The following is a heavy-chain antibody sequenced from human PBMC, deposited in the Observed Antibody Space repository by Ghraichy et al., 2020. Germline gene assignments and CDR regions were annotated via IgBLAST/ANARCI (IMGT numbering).Heavy chain of an antibody. D-gene: IGHD5-18*01. CDR2: FDPEDGET. V-gene: IGHV1-24*01. CDR3: ATKGPIQLWLLRMAPYYYMDV. J-gene: IGHJ6*03. CDR1: GYTLTELS. Sequence: ASVKVSCKVSGYTLTELSMHWVRQAPGKGLEWMGGFDPEDGETIYAQKFQGRVTMTEDTSTDTAYMELSSLRSEDTAVYYCATKGPIQLWLLRMAPYYYMDVWGKGTTVTVSS.